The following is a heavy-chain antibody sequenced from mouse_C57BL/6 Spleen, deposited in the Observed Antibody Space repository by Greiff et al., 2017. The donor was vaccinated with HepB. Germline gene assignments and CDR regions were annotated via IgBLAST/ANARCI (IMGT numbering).Heavy chain of an antibody. Sequence: EVHLVESGGGLVQPGGSLSLSCAASGFTFTDYYMSWVRQPPGKALEWLGFIRNKANGYTTEYSASVKGRFTISRDNSQSILYLQMNALRAEDSATYYCARYDWVFDYWGQGTTLTVSS. CDR3: ARYDWVFDY. CDR1: GFTFTDYY. D-gene: IGHD4-1*01. V-gene: IGHV7-3*01. J-gene: IGHJ2*01. CDR2: IRNKANGYTT.